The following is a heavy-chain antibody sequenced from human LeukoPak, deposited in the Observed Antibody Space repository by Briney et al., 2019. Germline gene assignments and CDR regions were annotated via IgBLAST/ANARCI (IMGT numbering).Heavy chain of an antibody. CDR3: ARAGLYFGYCSGGSCKFDY. CDR1: GYTFSGYY. V-gene: IGHV1-2*02. D-gene: IGHD2-15*01. Sequence: WASVKVSCKASGYTFSGYYMHWVRQAPGQGLEWMGWINPNSGGTNYAQKFQGRVTMTRDTSISTAYMELSRLRSDDTAVYYCARAGLYFGYCSGGSCKFDYWGQGTLVTVSS. CDR2: INPNSGGT. J-gene: IGHJ4*02.